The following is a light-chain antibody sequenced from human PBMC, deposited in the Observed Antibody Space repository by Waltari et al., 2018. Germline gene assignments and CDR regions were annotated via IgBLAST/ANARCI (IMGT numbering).Light chain of an antibody. CDR2: DTS. J-gene: IGKJ4*01. Sequence: EVVLTQSPVTLSLPAGARATLSCRASESVSNYLAWYQQKPGQSPRLLLYDTSKRATGIPARFSGSGYGTDFTRTINNLEAEDFALYYCQQGSILPLTFGGGTNVEIK. CDR3: QQGSILPLT. V-gene: IGKV3-11*01. CDR1: ESVSNY.